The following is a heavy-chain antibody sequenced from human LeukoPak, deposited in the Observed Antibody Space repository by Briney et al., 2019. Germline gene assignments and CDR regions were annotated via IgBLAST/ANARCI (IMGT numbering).Heavy chain of an antibody. CDR1: GGSISSSSYY. V-gene: IGHV4-39*07. Sequence: SETLSLTCTVSGGSISSSSYYWGWIRQPPGKGLEWIGSIYYSGSTYYNPSLKSRVTISVDTSKNQFSLKLSSVTAADTAVYYCARDRGSEKAFDIWGQGTMVTVSS. J-gene: IGHJ3*02. CDR3: ARDRGSEKAFDI. CDR2: IYYSGST. D-gene: IGHD1-26*01.